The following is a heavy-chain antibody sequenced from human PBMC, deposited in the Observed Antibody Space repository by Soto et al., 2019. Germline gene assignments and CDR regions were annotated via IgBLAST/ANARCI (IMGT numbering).Heavy chain of an antibody. CDR3: SKTVTTSASDEY. CDR2: IPYDPSKK. Sequence: SLRLSCAPSRFTFISYGMDSVRQATGKELEWMAVIPYDPSKKYSGDSTDGGLTISTDTSKKTLYLQMNSQRACETPLHYYSKTVTTSASDEYWGQGTLVTVS. V-gene: IGHV3-30*18. CDR1: RFTFISYG. D-gene: IGHD4-17*01. J-gene: IGHJ4*02.